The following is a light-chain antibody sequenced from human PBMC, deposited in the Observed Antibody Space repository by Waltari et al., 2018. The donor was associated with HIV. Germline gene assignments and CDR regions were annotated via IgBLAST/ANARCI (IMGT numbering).Light chain of an antibody. J-gene: IGLJ3*02. V-gene: IGLV2-11*01. CDR3: CSYGGSYTWL. CDR2: DVV. CDR1: RSDIGGYDH. Sequence: QSALSQPHSVSGSPGQAVTISCNGSRSDIGGYDHVSWYQLHSGKAPRVIIYDVVKRHAGVPDRIIGSKSGNTASLTISGLQTDDEADYFCCSYGGSYTWLFGGGTRLTV.